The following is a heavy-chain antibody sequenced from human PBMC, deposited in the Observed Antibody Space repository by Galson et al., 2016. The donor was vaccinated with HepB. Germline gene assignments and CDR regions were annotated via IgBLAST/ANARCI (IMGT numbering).Heavy chain of an antibody. CDR2: ISSSSRYI. CDR1: GFSFSSYG. Sequence: SLRLSCAASGFSFSSYGMNWVRQAPGKGLEGVSSISSSSRYIYYADSLKGRFTISRDNAKNSLYLPMNSLRAEDTAVYYCARGHYDFGRGPSRRSFDIWGQGTMVTVSS. CDR3: ARGHYDFGRGPSRRSFDI. J-gene: IGHJ3*02. D-gene: IGHD3-3*01. V-gene: IGHV3-21*01.